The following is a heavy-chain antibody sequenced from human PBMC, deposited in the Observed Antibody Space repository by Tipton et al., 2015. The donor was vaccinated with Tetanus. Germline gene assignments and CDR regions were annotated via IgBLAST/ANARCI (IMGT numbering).Heavy chain of an antibody. V-gene: IGHV5-51*01. D-gene: IGHD3-10*01. CDR1: GYSFTNYW. CDR3: ARHSGGSEIGYYDDMDV. Sequence: QLVQSGVEVKKPGESLKISCKGSGYSFTNYWIAWLRQMPGEGLEWMGVIYPADSDIRNSPSFQGQVTMSVDKSTSTAYLQWRSLKASDSAMYYCARHSGGSEIGYYDDMDVWGQGPTVTVSS. CDR2: IYPADSDI. J-gene: IGHJ6*02.